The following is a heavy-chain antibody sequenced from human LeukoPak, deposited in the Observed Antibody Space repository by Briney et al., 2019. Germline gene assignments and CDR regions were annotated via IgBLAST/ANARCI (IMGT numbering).Heavy chain of an antibody. CDR1: GFTFSSYA. J-gene: IGHJ4*02. D-gene: IGHD5-18*01. Sequence: GGSLRLSCAASGFTFSSYAMHWVRQAPGKGLEWVAVISYDGSNKYYADSVKGRFTISRDNSKNTAYLQMNSLKTEDTAVYYCTHSTYIRTAMVPYWGQGTLVTVSS. V-gene: IGHV3-30*04. CDR3: THSTYIRTAMVPY. CDR2: ISYDGSNK.